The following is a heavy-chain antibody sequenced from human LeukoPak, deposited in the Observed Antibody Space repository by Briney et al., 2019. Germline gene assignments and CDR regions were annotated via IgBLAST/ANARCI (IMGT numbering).Heavy chain of an antibody. CDR2: INHSGST. J-gene: IGHJ4*02. CDR1: GGSFSGYY. V-gene: IGHV4-34*01. D-gene: IGHD5-24*01. Sequence: SETLSLTCAVYGGSFSGYYWSWIRQPPGKGLEWIGEINHSGSTNYNPSLKSRVTISVDTSKNQFSLQLNSVTPEDTAVYYCARSEPVGRWLRLQFPHFDYWGQGTLVTVSS. CDR3: ARSEPVGRWLRLQFPHFDY.